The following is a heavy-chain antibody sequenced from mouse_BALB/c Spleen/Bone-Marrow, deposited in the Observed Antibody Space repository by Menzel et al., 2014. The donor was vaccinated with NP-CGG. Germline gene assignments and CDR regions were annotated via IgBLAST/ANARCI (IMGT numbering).Heavy chain of an antibody. CDR3: ARNYGYGKSFAY. CDR1: GFNIKDTY. D-gene: IGHD2-2*01. Sequence: VQLKQSGAELVKPGASVKLSCTASGFNIKDTYMHWVKQRPEQGLEWIGRIDLANGNTKYDPKFQGKATITADTSSNTAYLQLSSLTSEDTAVYYCARNYGYGKSFAYWGQGTLVTVSA. V-gene: IGHV14-3*02. J-gene: IGHJ3*01. CDR2: IDLANGNT.